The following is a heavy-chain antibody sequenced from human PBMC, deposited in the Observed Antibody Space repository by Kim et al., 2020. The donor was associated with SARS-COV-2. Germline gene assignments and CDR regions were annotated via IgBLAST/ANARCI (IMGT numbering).Heavy chain of an antibody. CDR1: GGSISSYY. CDR2: IYYSGST. D-gene: IGHD5-18*01. V-gene: IGHV4-59*01. Sequence: SETLSLTCTVSGGSISSYYWSWIRHPPGKGLEWIGYIYYSGSTNYNPSLKSRVTISVDTSKNQFSLKLSSVTAADTAVYYCARAGYSYGLDYWGQGTLVTVSS. CDR3: ARAGYSYGLDY. J-gene: IGHJ4*02.